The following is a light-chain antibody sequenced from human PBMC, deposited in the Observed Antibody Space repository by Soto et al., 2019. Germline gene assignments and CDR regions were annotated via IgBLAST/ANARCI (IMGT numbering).Light chain of an antibody. Sequence: DIQMTQFPPTLSASIGDRVTITCRASQTISSSLAWYQQKPGKAPKLLIYKASTLETGVPSRFSGSGSGTEFTLTISSLQPDEFATYYCQQYDSYSPYTFGQGNRLELK. V-gene: IGKV1-5*03. J-gene: IGKJ2*01. CDR2: KAS. CDR3: QQYDSYSPYT. CDR1: QTISSS.